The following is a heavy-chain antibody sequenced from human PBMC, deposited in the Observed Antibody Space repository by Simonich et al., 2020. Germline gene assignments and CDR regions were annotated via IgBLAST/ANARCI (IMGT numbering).Heavy chain of an antibody. D-gene: IGHD6-6*01. CDR3: ARDFWLQLVEIGTYYYYGMDV. CDR2: ISSRGSTK. V-gene: IGHV3-48*03. Sequence: EVQLVESGGGLVQPGGSLRLFCAASGFPCSSSEMNWVRQAPGMGLEWVSYISSRGSTKYYADSVKGRFTNSRDNAKDSLYLQMNSQRAEDTAVYYWARDFWLQLVEIGTYYYYGMDVWGQGTTVTVSS. J-gene: IGHJ6*02. CDR1: GFPCSSSE.